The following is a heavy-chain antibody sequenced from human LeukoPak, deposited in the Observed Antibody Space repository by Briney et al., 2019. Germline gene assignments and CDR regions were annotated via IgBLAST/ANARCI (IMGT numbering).Heavy chain of an antibody. CDR1: GFTFSSYA. D-gene: IGHD3-3*01. Sequence: GSLRLSCAASGFTFSSYAMSWVRQAPGKGLEWVSAISGSGGSTYYADSVKGRFTISRDNAKNSLYLQMNSLRAEDTAVYYCARGGYDFWSGYDYFDYWGQGTLVTVSS. CDR2: ISGSGGST. CDR3: ARGGYDFWSGYDYFDY. V-gene: IGHV3-23*01. J-gene: IGHJ4*02.